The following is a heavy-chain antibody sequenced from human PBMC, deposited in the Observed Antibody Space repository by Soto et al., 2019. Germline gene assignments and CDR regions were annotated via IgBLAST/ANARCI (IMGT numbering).Heavy chain of an antibody. V-gene: IGHV4-59*11. CDR3: ARANWYSEY. J-gene: IGHJ4*02. D-gene: IGHD1-7*01. CDR1: GGSINNHY. CDR2: IYYTGST. Sequence: QVHLQESGPGLVKPSETLSLTCTVSGGSINNHYWSWIRQPPGKGLEWIGYIYYTGSTNYNPSLKSRVTMSVDTSKHQFSRNLTSLTAADTAIYYCARANWYSEYWGQGTLISVSS.